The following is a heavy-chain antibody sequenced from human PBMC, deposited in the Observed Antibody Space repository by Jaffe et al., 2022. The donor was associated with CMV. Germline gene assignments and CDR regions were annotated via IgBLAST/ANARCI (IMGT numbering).Heavy chain of an antibody. J-gene: IGHJ4*02. CDR3: ARDHVGLFDY. D-gene: IGHD1-26*01. CDR1: GFTFTNHW. Sequence: EVQLVESGGGLVQPGGSLRLSCAASGFTFTNHWVAWLRQAPGKGLEWVANINQDGSEKKYVDFVKGRFSISRDNAKNSLYLQMNDLRADDTAVYYCARDHVGLFDYWGQGNLVTVSS. V-gene: IGHV3-7*03. CDR2: INQDGSEK.